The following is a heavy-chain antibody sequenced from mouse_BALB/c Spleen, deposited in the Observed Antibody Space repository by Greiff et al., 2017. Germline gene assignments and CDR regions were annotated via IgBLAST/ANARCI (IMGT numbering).Heavy chain of an antibody. V-gene: IGHV1-37*01. Sequence: VQLKESGPELVKPGASVKMSCKASGYTFTSYVMHWVKQSHGKSLEWIGRINPYNGDTFYNQKFKGKATLTVDKSSSTAHMELLSLTSEDSAVYYCGRSYGNYPYYYAMDYWGQGTSVTVSS. CDR2: INPYNGDT. J-gene: IGHJ4*01. CDR1: GYTFTSYV. D-gene: IGHD2-1*01. CDR3: GRSYGNYPYYYAMDY.